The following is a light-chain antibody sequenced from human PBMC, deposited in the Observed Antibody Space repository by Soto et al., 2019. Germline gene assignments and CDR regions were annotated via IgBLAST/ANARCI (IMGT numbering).Light chain of an antibody. J-gene: IGLJ1*01. Sequence: QSALTQPASMSGSPGQSVTISCAGTSSDSGGYNYVSWYQHHPGTAPKLIIYDVSSRPSGVSHRFSASKSGNTASLTISGLQAEDEADYYCSSFSVASPLFGTGTKVTVL. CDR1: SSDSGGYNY. V-gene: IGLV2-14*01. CDR3: SSFSVASPL. CDR2: DVS.